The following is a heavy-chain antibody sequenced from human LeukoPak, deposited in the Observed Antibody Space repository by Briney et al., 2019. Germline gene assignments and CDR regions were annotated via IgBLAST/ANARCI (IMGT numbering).Heavy chain of an antibody. V-gene: IGHV1-69*13. CDR2: IIPIFGTA. Sequence: SVKVSCKASGGTFSSYAISWVRQAPGQGLEWMGGIIPIFGTANYAQKFQGRVTITADESTSTAYMELSSLRSEDTAVYYCASKTRARGIAVAGTDYWGQGTLVTVSS. D-gene: IGHD6-19*01. J-gene: IGHJ4*02. CDR1: GGTFSSYA. CDR3: ASKTRARGIAVAGTDY.